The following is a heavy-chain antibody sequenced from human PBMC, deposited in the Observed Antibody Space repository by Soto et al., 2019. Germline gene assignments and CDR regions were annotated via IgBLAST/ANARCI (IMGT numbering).Heavy chain of an antibody. Sequence: GASVKVSCKASGGTFSSYAISWVRQAPGQGLEWMGGIIPIFGTANYAQKFQGRVTVTADESTSTAYMELSSLRSEDTAVYYCARERGRYSSSWYLGTPRTLYFQHWGQGTLVTVSS. J-gene: IGHJ1*01. CDR3: ARERGRYSSSWYLGTPRTLYFQH. D-gene: IGHD6-13*01. CDR2: IIPIFGTA. CDR1: GGTFSSYA. V-gene: IGHV1-69*13.